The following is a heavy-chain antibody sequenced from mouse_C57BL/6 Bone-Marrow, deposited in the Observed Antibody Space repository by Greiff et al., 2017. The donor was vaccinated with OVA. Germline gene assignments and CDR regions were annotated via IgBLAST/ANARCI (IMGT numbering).Heavy chain of an antibody. J-gene: IGHJ4*01. CDR3: AQTAQATRTSMDY. Sequence: VQLVESGAELMKPGASVKLSCKATGYTFTGYWIEWVKQRPGHGLEWIGEILPGSGSTNYNEKFKGKATFPADTSSNTAYLQLSSLTTEYSAIYYCAQTAQATRTSMDYWGQGTSVTVSS. CDR2: ILPGSGST. D-gene: IGHD3-2*02. V-gene: IGHV1-9*01. CDR1: GYTFTGYW.